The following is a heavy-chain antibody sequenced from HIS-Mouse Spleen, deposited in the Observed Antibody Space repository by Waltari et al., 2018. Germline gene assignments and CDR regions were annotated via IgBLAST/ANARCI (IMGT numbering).Heavy chain of an antibody. CDR3: AKDRGSQFDY. CDR2: ISYDGRNK. V-gene: IGHV3-30*18. CDR1: GFPFSSYG. J-gene: IGHJ4*02. D-gene: IGHD1-26*01. Sequence: QVQLVESGGGVVQPGRSMRLSCADSGFPFSSYGMHWVRQAPGKGLEWVAVISYDGRNKYYADSVKGRFTISRDNSKNTLYLQMNSLRAEDTAVYYCAKDRGSQFDYWGQGTLVTVSS.